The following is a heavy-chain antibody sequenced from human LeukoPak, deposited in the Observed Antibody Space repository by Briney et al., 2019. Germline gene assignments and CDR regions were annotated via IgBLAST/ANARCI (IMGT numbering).Heavy chain of an antibody. Sequence: GGSLRLSCAASGFTFSRYWMHWVRQVPGKGLVWVSRVNPDGSSTTYADSVKGRFTSSRDNAKNTLYLQMNRLRAEDAAVYYCARGGSYGDYWGQGILVTVSS. D-gene: IGHD3-16*01. CDR2: VNPDGSST. CDR3: ARGGSYGDY. CDR1: GFTFSRYW. J-gene: IGHJ4*02. V-gene: IGHV3-74*01.